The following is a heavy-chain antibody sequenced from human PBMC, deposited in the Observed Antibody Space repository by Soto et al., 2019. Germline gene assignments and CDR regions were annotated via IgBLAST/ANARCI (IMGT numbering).Heavy chain of an antibody. CDR1: GFTFSSYG. CDR3: AKDNIVVVPAARPKYYYYGMDV. D-gene: IGHD2-2*01. J-gene: IGHJ6*02. Sequence: QVQLVESGGGVVQPGRSLRLSCAASGFTFSSYGMHWVRQAPGKGLERVAVISYDGSNKYYADSVKGRFTISRDNSKNTLDLQMNSRRAEDTAVYYCAKDNIVVVPAARPKYYYYGMDVWGQGTTVTVSS. CDR2: ISYDGSNK. V-gene: IGHV3-30*18.